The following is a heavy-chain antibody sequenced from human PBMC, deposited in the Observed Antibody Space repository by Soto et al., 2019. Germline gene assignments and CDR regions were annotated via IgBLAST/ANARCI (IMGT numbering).Heavy chain of an antibody. V-gene: IGHV3-23*01. CDR2: ISGSGGST. Sequence: PGGSLRLSCAASGFTFSSYAMSWVRQAPGKGLEWVSAISGSGGSTYYADSVKGRFTISRDNSKNTLYLQMNSLRAEDTAVYYCASLPLYYYDSSGYWPFYWGQGTLVTVSS. D-gene: IGHD3-22*01. CDR1: GFTFSSYA. J-gene: IGHJ4*02. CDR3: ASLPLYYYDSSGYWPFY.